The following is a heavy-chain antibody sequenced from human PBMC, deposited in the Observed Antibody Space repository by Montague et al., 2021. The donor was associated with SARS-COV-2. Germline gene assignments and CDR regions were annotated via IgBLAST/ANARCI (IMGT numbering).Heavy chain of an antibody. CDR2: IYDSGST. D-gene: IGHD5-12*01. V-gene: IGHV4-39*02. CDR3: ARRGRKLLPVATTIGGFDI. J-gene: IGHJ3*02. Sequence: SETLSLTCTVSGGSISSSNYCWDWIRQPPGKGLEWIGSIYDSGSTYYNPSLKSRVTISVDTSKNHFSLKLSSVTAAGTAVYYCARRGRKLLPVATTIGGFDIWGQGTMVTASS. CDR1: GGSISSSNYC.